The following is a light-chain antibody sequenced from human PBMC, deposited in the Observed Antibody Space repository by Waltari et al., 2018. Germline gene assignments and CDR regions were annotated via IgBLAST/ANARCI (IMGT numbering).Light chain of an antibody. J-gene: IGLJ1*01. V-gene: IGLV2-14*03. CDR2: DVN. CDR3: SSYTTGSTRYV. Sequence: QSALTQPASVSGSPGQSITISCTGTSSDIGAYNFVSWYQKHPGKAPKVMIYDVNNRPSGVSSRVSGSKAGKTASLTISGLQAEDEADYYCSSYTTGSTRYVFGSGTKVTVL. CDR1: SSDIGAYNF.